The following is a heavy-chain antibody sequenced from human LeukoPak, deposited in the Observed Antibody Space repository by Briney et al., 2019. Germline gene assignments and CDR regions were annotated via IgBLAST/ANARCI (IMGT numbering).Heavy chain of an antibody. Sequence: GGSLRLSCAASGFTFSSYGMHWVRQAPGKGLEWVAVISYDGSNKYYADSVKGRFTISRDNSKNTLHLQMNSLRAEDTAVYYCAKDFSWYSSDLRPSYFDYWGQGTLVTVSS. CDR3: AKDFSWYSSDLRPSYFDY. CDR1: GFTFSSYG. V-gene: IGHV3-30*18. D-gene: IGHD6-19*01. J-gene: IGHJ4*02. CDR2: ISYDGSNK.